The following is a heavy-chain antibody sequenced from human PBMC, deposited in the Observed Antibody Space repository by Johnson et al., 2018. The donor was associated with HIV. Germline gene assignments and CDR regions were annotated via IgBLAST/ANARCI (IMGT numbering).Heavy chain of an antibody. D-gene: IGHD2-2*01. CDR1: GFTFSSYG. CDR3: ARGLVVPA. CDR2: IKCDGSEK. Sequence: VQLVESGGGVVQPGRSLRLSCAASGFTFSSYGMHWVCQAPEKGLEWVADIKCDGSEKYYVDSAKGRFTISRDNAKNSLYLQMNSLRAEDTAVYYCARGLVVPAWGQGTMVTVSS. V-gene: IGHV3-7*01. J-gene: IGHJ3*01.